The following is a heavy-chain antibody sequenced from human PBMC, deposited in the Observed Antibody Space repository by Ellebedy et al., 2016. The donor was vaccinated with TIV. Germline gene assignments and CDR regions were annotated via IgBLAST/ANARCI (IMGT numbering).Heavy chain of an antibody. D-gene: IGHD5-24*01. CDR2: IIPIFGTA. CDR3: ARAFVGYTWEGFNP. Sequence: SVKVSXXASGGTFSSYAISWVRQAPGQGLEWMGGIIPIFGTANYAQKFQGRVTITADESTSTAYMELSSLRSEDTAVYYCARAFVGYTWEGFNPWGQGTLVTVSS. CDR1: GGTFSSYA. J-gene: IGHJ5*02. V-gene: IGHV1-69*13.